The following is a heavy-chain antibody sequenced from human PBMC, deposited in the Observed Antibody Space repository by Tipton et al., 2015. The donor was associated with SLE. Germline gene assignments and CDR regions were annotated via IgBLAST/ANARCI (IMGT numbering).Heavy chain of an antibody. V-gene: IGHV3-7*01. CDR2: INQDGSEK. Sequence: SLRLSCAASGFTLSSYYMTWVRQTPGKGLEWVASINQDGSEKYYVDSVKGRFTISRDNAKNSLYLQLNSLRAEDTAVYYCARVGGPSGSHVEDALYLWGQGTTVTVSS. D-gene: IGHD3-10*01. CDR3: ARVGGPSGSHVEDALYL. CDR1: GFTLSSYY. J-gene: IGHJ3*01.